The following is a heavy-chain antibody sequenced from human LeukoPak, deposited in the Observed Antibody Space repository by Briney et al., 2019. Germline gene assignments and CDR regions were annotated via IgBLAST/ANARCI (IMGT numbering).Heavy chain of an antibody. CDR1: GFAFSDYS. D-gene: IGHD2-2*01. CDR3: ARRNNGVVPAGIGYYFDY. V-gene: IGHV3-48*02. Sequence: PGGSLRLSCAASGFAFSDYSMNWVRQAPGKGLEWVSYISSSDNTIHYADSVKGRFTISRDNAKNSLYLEMNSLRDEDTAVYYCARRNNGVVPAGIGYYFDYWGQGTLVTVSS. CDR2: ISSSDNTI. J-gene: IGHJ4*02.